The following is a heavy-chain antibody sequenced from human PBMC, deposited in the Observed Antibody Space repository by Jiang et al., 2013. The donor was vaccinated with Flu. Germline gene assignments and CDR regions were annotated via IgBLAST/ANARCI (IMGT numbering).Heavy chain of an antibody. V-gene: IGHV3-23*01. J-gene: IGHJ4*02. D-gene: IGHD6-13*01. CDR2: ISASGSST. Sequence: VQLLESGGGLVQPGRSLRLSCATSGFPFGDYALSWFRQAPGKGLEWVSTISASGSSTYYADSVKGRFTISRDNSKNTLYLQMNSLRAEDTAVYYCVKRDSSSWRTVSDYWGQGTLVTVSS. CDR1: GFPFGDYA. CDR3: VKRDSSSWRTVSDY.